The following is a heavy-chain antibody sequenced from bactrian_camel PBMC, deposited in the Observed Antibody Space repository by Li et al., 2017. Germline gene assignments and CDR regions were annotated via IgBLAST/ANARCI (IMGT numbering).Heavy chain of an antibody. D-gene: IGHD6*01. CDR2: ILRGGVMT. CDR1: GFTFRPYE. V-gene: IGHV3S40*01. J-gene: IGHJ4*01. Sequence: DVQLVESGGDLVQPGGSLRLSCAASGFTFRPYELNWVRQAPGKGLEWVSSILRGGVMTYYSDSVCGRFVISQDNAKNTVYLQMNSLKPEDTAMYYCAAGLKGGSWFARATLMYELNYWGRGTQVTVS. CDR3: AAGLKGGSWFARATLMYELNY.